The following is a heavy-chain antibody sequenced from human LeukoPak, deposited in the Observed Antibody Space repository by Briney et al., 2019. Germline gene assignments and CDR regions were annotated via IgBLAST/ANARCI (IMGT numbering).Heavy chain of an antibody. J-gene: IGHJ4*02. D-gene: IGHD5/OR15-5a*01. V-gene: IGHV1-2*02. CDR1: GYTFTGYY. CDR3: ARVYARRYYFDY. Sequence: ASVKVSCKASGYTFTGYYMHWVRQAPGQGLEWMGWINPNSGGTNYAQKFQGRVTMTRDTSISTAYMELSRLRSDDTAVYYCARVYARRYYFDYWGRGTLVTVSS. CDR2: INPNSGGT.